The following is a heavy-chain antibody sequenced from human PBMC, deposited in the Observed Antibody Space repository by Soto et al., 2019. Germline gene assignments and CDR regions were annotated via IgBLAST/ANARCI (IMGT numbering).Heavy chain of an antibody. J-gene: IGHJ4*02. CDR2: IKQDGNEK. CDR3: ARGRHDSGSHYSFDY. D-gene: IGHD1-26*01. V-gene: IGHV3-7*01. Sequence: EVQVVESGGGLVPPGGSRRLSCAASGFPFSSYWMNWVRQAPGKGLEWVANIKQDGNEKYYVDSVKGRFTISSDNAKNSMYLQMNSLRAEDTAVYDCARGRHDSGSHYSFDYWGQGTLVTVSS. CDR1: GFPFSSYW.